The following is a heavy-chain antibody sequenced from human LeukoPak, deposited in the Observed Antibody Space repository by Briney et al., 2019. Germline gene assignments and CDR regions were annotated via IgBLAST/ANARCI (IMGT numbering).Heavy chain of an antibody. J-gene: IGHJ4*02. CDR2: ISYDGSNK. CDR1: GFTFSSYA. D-gene: IGHD3-16*02. V-gene: IGHV3-30*04. CDR3: ARDRGLGDYVWGSYRGLDY. Sequence: TGGSLRLSCAASGFTFSSYAMHWVRQAPGKGLEWVAVISYDGSNKYYADSVKGRFTISRDNSKNTLYLQMNSLRVEDTAVYYCARDRGLGDYVWGSYRGLDYWGQGTLVTVSS.